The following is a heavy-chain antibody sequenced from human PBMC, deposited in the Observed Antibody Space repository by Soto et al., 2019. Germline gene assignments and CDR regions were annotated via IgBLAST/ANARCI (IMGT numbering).Heavy chain of an antibody. D-gene: IGHD5-12*01. J-gene: IGHJ5*02. CDR1: GGTFSSYA. V-gene: IGHV1-69*12. Sequence: QVQLVQSGAEVKKPGSSVKVSCKASGGTFSSYAISWVRQAPGQGLEWMGGIIPIFGTANYAQKFQGRVTITADESTSTADMELISLRSEDTAVYYCARAFSPIVSTSNWFDPWGQGTLVTVSS. CDR2: IIPIFGTA. CDR3: ARAFSPIVSTSNWFDP.